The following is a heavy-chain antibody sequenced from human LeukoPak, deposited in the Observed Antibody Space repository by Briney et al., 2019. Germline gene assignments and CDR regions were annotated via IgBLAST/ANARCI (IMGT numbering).Heavy chain of an antibody. CDR3: TTEGRVAGTQHPFDY. D-gene: IGHD6-19*01. CDR1: GFTFSNAW. Sequence: KAGGSLRLSCAASGFTFSNAWMNWVRQAPGKGLEWVGRIKSRTDGGTTGFAAPVKGRFTISRDDSKNTLYGQMNSLKTEDTAVYYCTTEGRVAGTQHPFDYWGQGTLVTVPS. V-gene: IGHV3-15*07. J-gene: IGHJ4*02. CDR2: IKSRTDGGTT.